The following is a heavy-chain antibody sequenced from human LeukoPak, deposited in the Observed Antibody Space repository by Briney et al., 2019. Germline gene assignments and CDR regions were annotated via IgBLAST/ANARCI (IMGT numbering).Heavy chain of an antibody. CDR2: IKSKTDGGTT. D-gene: IGHD5-24*01. J-gene: IGHJ6*03. V-gene: IGHV3-15*01. CDR1: GFTFSNAW. CDR3: NTVATLSYYYYMDV. Sequence: GGSLRLSCAASGFTFSNAWMSWLRQAPGKGLEWVGRIKSKTDGGTTDYAAPVKGRFTISRDDSKNTLYLQMNSMKTEDTAVYYFNTVATLSYYYYMDVWGKGTTVTVSS.